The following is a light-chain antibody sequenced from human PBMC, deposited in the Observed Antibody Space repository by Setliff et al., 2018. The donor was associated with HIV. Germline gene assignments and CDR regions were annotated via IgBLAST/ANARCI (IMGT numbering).Light chain of an antibody. CDR2: GAS. CDR3: QQYHTAPLT. V-gene: IGKV3-15*01. CDR1: QSVNSN. J-gene: IGKJ4*01. Sequence: EIVMTQSPATLSVSPGERATLSSRASQSVNSNLAWFQQKPGQAPRLLIYGASTRATGFPARFSGSGSGTEFTLTISSLQAEDVAVYYCQQYHTAPLTFGGGTKVDIK.